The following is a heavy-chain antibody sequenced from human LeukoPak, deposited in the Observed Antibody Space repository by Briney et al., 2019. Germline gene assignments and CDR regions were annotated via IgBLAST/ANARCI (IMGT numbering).Heavy chain of an antibody. D-gene: IGHD5-18*01. CDR2: VNHSGST. Sequence: PSETLSLTCAVYGGSFSGYYWSWIRQPPGKGLEWIGEVNHSGSTNYNPSLKSRVTISVDTSKNQFSLKLSSVTAADTAVYYCARPRKASGYSYGYGWFDPWGQGTLVTVSS. CDR3: ARPRKASGYSYGYGWFDP. V-gene: IGHV4-34*01. J-gene: IGHJ5*02. CDR1: GGSFSGYY.